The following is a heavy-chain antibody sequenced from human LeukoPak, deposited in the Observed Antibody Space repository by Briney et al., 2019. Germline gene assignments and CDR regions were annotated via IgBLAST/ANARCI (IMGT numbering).Heavy chain of an antibody. V-gene: IGHV3-53*01. CDR2: IYSDNA. CDR1: GFTVSSNS. J-gene: IGHJ4*02. CDR3: ARRAGAYSHPYDY. Sequence: GGSLRLSCTVSGFTVSSNSRSWVRQAPGKGLEWVSFIYSDNAHYSDSVKGRFTISRDNSKNTLYLQMNSLRAEDTAVYYCARRAGAYSHPYDYWGQGTLVTVSS. D-gene: IGHD4/OR15-4a*01.